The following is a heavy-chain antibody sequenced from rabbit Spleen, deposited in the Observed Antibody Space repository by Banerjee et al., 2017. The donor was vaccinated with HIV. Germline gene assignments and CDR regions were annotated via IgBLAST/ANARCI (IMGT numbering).Heavy chain of an antibody. J-gene: IGHJ4*01. CDR2: IYAGSTGTI. CDR1: GSSFSAVHW. Sequence: EESGGGLVKPEGSLTLTCTASGSSFSAVHWIYWVRQAPGKGLEWIGTIYAGSTGTIDFASWVNGRFTISSHNAQNTLYLQLNSLTAADTATYFCVREVAGKFGLWGPGTLVTVS. V-gene: IGHV1S45*01. CDR3: VREVAGKFGL. D-gene: IGHD4-1*01.